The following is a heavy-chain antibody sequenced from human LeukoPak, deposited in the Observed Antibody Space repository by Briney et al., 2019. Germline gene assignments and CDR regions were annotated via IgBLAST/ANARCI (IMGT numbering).Heavy chain of an antibody. V-gene: IGHV4-34*01. Sequence: SETPSLTCAVYGGSFSGYYWSWIRQPPGKGLEWIGEINHSGSTNYNPSLKSRVTISVDTSKNQFSLKLSSETAADTAVYYCARGLHRVNWFDPWGQGTLVTVSS. J-gene: IGHJ5*02. CDR1: GGSFSGYY. CDR2: INHSGST. CDR3: ARGLHRVNWFDP. D-gene: IGHD1-14*01.